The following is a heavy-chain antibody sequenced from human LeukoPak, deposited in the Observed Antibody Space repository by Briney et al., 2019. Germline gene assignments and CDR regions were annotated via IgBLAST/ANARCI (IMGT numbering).Heavy chain of an antibody. Sequence: PTGGFLRLSCAASGFTFSSYAMSWVRQAPGKGLEWVSAISGSGGSTYYADSVKGRFTISRDNSKNTLYLQMNSLRAEDTAVYYCAKDPGYYDSSGTHFDYWGQGTLVTVSS. V-gene: IGHV3-23*01. D-gene: IGHD3-22*01. CDR2: ISGSGGST. CDR3: AKDPGYYDSSGTHFDY. J-gene: IGHJ4*02. CDR1: GFTFSSYA.